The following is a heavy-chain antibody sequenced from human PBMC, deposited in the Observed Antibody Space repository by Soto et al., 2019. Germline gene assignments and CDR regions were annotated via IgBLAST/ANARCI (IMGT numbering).Heavy chain of an antibody. D-gene: IGHD3-3*01. CDR2: IWYDGSNK. CDR1: GFTFSSYG. J-gene: IGHJ6*03. Sequence: GGSLRLSCAASGFTFSSYGMHWVRQAPGKGLEWVAVIWYDGSNKYYADSVKGRFTISRDNSKNTLYLQMNSLRAEDTAVYYCARENTNSEVYYYMDVWGKGTTVTVSS. V-gene: IGHV3-33*01. CDR3: ARENTNSEVYYYMDV.